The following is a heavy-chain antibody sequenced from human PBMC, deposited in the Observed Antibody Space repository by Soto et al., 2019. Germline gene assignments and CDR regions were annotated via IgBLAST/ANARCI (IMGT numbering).Heavy chain of an antibody. J-gene: IGHJ4*02. Sequence: QVQVVESGGGVVQPGRSLRLSCATSGFTFSSYGMHWVRQAPGKGLEWVAVIWHDGKNKYYADSVKGRFTISRDHSKNTLYLQMDSLRAEDTAVYHCAREPGSDEAIDYWGQGTLVTVSS. CDR3: AREPGSDEAIDY. CDR2: IWHDGKNK. D-gene: IGHD1-26*01. CDR1: GFTFSSYG. V-gene: IGHV3-33*01.